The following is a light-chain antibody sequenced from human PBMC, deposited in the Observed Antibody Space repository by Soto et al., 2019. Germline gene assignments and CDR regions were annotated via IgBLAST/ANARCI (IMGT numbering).Light chain of an antibody. CDR2: KAS. Sequence: DIQMTQSPSTLSASVGDGVTITCRASQRISTWLAWYQQKPGKAPKLLIYKASTLKSGVPSRLSGSGSGTEFTLTISSLQPDDFATYYCQHYNSYSEAFGQGTKVDI. V-gene: IGKV1-5*03. J-gene: IGKJ1*01. CDR3: QHYNSYSEA. CDR1: QRISTW.